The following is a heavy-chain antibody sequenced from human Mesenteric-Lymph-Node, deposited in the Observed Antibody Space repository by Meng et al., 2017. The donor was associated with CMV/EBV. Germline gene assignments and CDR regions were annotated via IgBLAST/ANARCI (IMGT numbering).Heavy chain of an antibody. D-gene: IGHD4-11*01. CDR3: ARTVTTGSHYYYYGMDV. Sequence: ASVKVSCKASGYTFTSYRMHWVRQAPGQGLEWMGIINPSGGSTNYAQKFQGRVTMTRDTSTSTAYMELSSLRSEDTAVYYCARTVTTGSHYYYYGMDVWGQGTTVTVSS. CDR2: INPSGGST. CDR1: GYTFTSYR. V-gene: IGHV1-46*01. J-gene: IGHJ6*02.